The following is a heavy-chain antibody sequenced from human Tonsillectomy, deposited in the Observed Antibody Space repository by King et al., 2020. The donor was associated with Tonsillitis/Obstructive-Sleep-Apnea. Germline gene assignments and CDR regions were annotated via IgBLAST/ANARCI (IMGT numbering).Heavy chain of an antibody. D-gene: IGHD2-21*01. CDR3: ARDDWNRFDP. CDR2: ISTYNGKT. Sequence: LVQSGPEEKKPGASVKVSCKASGYTFTSYGISWVRQAPGQGLEWMGWISTYNGKTNYAQKFQGRVTMTTDTSTSTVYMELRSLRSDDTAVYYCARDDWNRFDPWGQGTLVTVSS. J-gene: IGHJ5*02. CDR1: GYTFTSYG. V-gene: IGHV1-18*01.